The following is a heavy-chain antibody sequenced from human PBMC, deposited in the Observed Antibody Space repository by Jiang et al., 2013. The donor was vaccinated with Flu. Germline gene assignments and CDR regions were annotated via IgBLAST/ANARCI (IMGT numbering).Heavy chain of an antibody. CDR1: GPSMRSFF. D-gene: IGHD3-3*01. CDR3: ARAPTHYDHGRAYYDYYLDY. Sequence: KPSDTLSLTCTVSGPSMRSFFWSWIRQSPGKGLEWIGYVHSSGSTNYNPSLKSRVTISLDASKYQFFLKLDSVTAADTAVYFCARAPTHYDHGRAYYDYYLDYWGQGTLVTVSS. J-gene: IGHJ4*02. V-gene: IGHV4-4*09. CDR2: VHSSGST.